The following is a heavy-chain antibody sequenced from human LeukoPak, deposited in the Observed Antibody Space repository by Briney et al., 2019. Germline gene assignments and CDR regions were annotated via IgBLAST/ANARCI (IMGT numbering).Heavy chain of an antibody. CDR2: ISGSGGST. V-gene: IGHV3-23*01. J-gene: IGHJ4*02. D-gene: IGHD5-18*01. Sequence: PGGSLRLSCAASGFTFSSYAMSWVRQAPGKGLEWVSAISGSGGSTYYADSVKGRFTISRDNSKNTLYLQMNSLRAEDTAVYYCAKSSLLGGYSYGLFDYWGQGTLVTVSS. CDR3: AKSSLLGGYSYGLFDY. CDR1: GFTFSSYA.